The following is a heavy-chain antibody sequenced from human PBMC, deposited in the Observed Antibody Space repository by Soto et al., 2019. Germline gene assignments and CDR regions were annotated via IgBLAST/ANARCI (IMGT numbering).Heavy chain of an antibody. CDR3: ARGRPFDRGNWFDP. CDR2: IYYSGST. D-gene: IGHD3-22*01. J-gene: IGHJ5*02. Sequence: SETLSLTCTVSGGSISSGDYYWSWIRQPPGKGLEWIGYIYYSGSTYYNPSLKSRVTISVDTSKNQFSLKLSSVTAADTAVYYCARGRPFDRGNWFDPWGQGTLVTVSS. CDR1: GGSISSGDYY. V-gene: IGHV4-30-4*01.